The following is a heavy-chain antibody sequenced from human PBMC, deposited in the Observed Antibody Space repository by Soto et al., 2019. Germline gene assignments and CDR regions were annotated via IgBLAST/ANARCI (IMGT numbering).Heavy chain of an antibody. V-gene: IGHV3-33*01. D-gene: IGHD6-13*01. Sequence: PVGSLKLSCAASGFTFSSYGMHWVRQAPGKGLEWVAVIWYDGSNKYYTDSVKGRFTISRDNSKNTLYLQMNSLRAEDTAVYYCARDRSSTLDGMDVWGQGTTVTVSS. CDR3: ARDRSSTLDGMDV. J-gene: IGHJ6*02. CDR1: GFTFSSYG. CDR2: IWYDGSNK.